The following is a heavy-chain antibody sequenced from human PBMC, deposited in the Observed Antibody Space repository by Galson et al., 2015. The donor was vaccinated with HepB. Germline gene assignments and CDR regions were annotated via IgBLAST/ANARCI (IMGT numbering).Heavy chain of an antibody. V-gene: IGHV1-18*01. J-gene: IGHJ4*02. CDR2: ISAYNGNT. D-gene: IGHD2-15*01. CDR1: GYTFTSYG. Sequence: CKASGYTFTSYGISWVRQAPGQGLEWMGWISAYNGNTNYAQKLQGRVTMTTDTSTSTAYMELRSLRSDDTAVYYCARDLVVVAATPFDYWGQGTLVTVSS. CDR3: ARDLVVVAATPFDY.